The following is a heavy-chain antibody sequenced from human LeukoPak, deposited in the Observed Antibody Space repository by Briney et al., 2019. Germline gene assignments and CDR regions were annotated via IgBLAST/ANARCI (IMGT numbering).Heavy chain of an antibody. Sequence: GGTLRLTCAASGVTFSSYALSWVRQAPGKGLEWVADISGSGGSTYYAASVRGRFTISRDNSTTTLYLQMNSLRAEDTAVYYCAKHFRFLEWLLPLGFDYWGQGTLVTVSS. CDR1: GVTFSSYA. J-gene: IGHJ4*02. CDR3: AKHFRFLEWLLPLGFDY. CDR2: ISGSGGST. D-gene: IGHD3-3*01. V-gene: IGHV3-23*01.